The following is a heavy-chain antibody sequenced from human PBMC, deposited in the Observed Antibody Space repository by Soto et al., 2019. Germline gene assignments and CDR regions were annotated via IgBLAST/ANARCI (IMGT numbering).Heavy chain of an antibody. J-gene: IGHJ4*02. Sequence: ASVKVSCKASYYTFTNYGITWVRQAPGQGLEWLGWINPYNGNTNYAQKLQGRVTMTTDTSTSTAYMELRSLRSDDTAVYYCARIPVGSSGYFEYYFEYWGQGTLVTVYS. CDR1: YYTFTNYG. V-gene: IGHV1-18*01. CDR3: ARIPVGSSGYFEYYFEY. CDR2: INPYNGNT. D-gene: IGHD3-22*01.